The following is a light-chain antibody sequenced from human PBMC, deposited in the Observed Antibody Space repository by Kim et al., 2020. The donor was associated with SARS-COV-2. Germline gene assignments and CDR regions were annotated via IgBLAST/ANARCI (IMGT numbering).Light chain of an antibody. Sequence: SPGERATLSCRASESVRSNLAWYQQKPGQAPRLLIYGASTRATGIPARFSGSGSGTEFTLTISSLQSEDFALYYCQQYNNWPPITFGQGTRLEIK. V-gene: IGKV3-15*01. CDR3: QQYNNWPPIT. CDR2: GAS. J-gene: IGKJ5*01. CDR1: ESVRSN.